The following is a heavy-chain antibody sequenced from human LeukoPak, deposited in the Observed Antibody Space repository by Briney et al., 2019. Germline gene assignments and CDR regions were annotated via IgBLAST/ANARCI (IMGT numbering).Heavy chain of an antibody. CDR2: IRYDGSNK. CDR3: ANASDYGSGSYLDY. J-gene: IGHJ4*02. V-gene: IGHV3-30*02. Sequence: PGGSLRLSCAASGFTFSSYGMHWVRQAPGKGPEWVAFIRYDGSNKYYADSVKGRFTISRDNSKNTLYQQMNSLRAEDTAVYYCANASDYGSGSYLDYWGQGTLVTVSS. D-gene: IGHD3-10*01. CDR1: GFTFSSYG.